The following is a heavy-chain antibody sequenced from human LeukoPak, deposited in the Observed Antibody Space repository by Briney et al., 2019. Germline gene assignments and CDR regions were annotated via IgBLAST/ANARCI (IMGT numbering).Heavy chain of an antibody. J-gene: IGHJ4*02. Sequence: PSETLSLTCTVSGGPITSDGSYWSWVRQHPGTGLEWIGYIYYSGSTYYNPSLKSRVTISLDTSKNQFSLKLTSVTAADTAVYYCARDSGYNWNYVFDYWGQGTLVTVSS. V-gene: IGHV4-31*03. CDR2: IYYSGST. CDR1: GGPITSDGSY. CDR3: ARDSGYNWNYVFDY. D-gene: IGHD1-7*01.